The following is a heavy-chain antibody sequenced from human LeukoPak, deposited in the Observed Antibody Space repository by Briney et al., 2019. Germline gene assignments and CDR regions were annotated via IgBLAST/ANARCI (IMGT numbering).Heavy chain of an antibody. J-gene: IGHJ6*03. CDR3: ARRPYYYSSGSYYYYYMDV. D-gene: IGHD3-10*01. CDR2: IYTSGST. Sequence: SQTLSLTCTVSGGSISSGSYYWSWIRQPAGKGLEWIGRIYTSGSTNYNPSLKSRVTISVDTSKNQFSLKLSSVTAADTAVYYCARRPYYYSSGSYYYYYMDVWGKGTTVTVSS. CDR1: GGSISSGSYY. V-gene: IGHV4-61*02.